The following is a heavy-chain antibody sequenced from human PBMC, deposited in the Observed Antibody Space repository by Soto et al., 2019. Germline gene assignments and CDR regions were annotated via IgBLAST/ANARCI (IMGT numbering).Heavy chain of an antibody. CDR1: GGSFNDYY. D-gene: IGHD6-13*01. V-gene: IGHV4-59*08. CDR3: ARRYSSAFDI. Sequence: SETLSLTCAVYGGSFNDYYWSWIRQPPGKGLEWIGYIYYSGSTNYNPSLKSRVTISVDTSKNQFSLKLSSVTAADTAVYYCARRYSSAFDIWGQGTMVTVSS. J-gene: IGHJ3*02. CDR2: IYYSGST.